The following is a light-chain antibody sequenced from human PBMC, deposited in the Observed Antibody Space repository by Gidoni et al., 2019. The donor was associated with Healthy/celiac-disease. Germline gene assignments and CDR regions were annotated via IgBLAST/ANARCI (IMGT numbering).Light chain of an antibody. CDR1: QRISSY. CDR2: AAA. J-gene: IGKJ4*01. V-gene: IGKV1-39*01. CDR3: QQSYSTPPLT. Sequence: DIQMTQSPSSLSASVGGRVTITCRASQRISSYLNWYQQKPGKAPKLLIYAAASWQSGVPSRFSGSGFWTDFTLTISSLQPEDFATNYCQQSYSTPPLTFGGGTKVEIK.